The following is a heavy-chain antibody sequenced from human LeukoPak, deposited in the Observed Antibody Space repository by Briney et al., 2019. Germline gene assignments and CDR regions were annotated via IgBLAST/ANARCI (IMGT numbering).Heavy chain of an antibody. V-gene: IGHV4-34*01. Sequence: SETLSLTCAVYGGSSSGYYWSWIRQSSGKGLEWIGEIDHSGITSYNPSLKSRVTMSVDTSKDQFSLKVNSVTAADTAVYYCARRNEFSPLYGDPVDYMDVWGKGTTVIVSS. CDR3: ARRNEFSPLYGDPVDYMDV. D-gene: IGHD4-17*01. J-gene: IGHJ6*03. CDR2: IDHSGIT. CDR1: GGSSSGYY.